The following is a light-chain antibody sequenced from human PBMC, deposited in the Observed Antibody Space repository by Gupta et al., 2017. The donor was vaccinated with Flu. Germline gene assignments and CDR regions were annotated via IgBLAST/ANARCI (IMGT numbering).Light chain of an antibody. J-gene: IGKJ1*01. CDR2: AAS. CDR1: QSISSY. V-gene: IGKV1-39*01. Sequence: DILMTQSPSSLSASVGDRVTITCRASQSISSYLNWYQQKPGKAPKLLIYAASSLQSGVPSRFSGSGSGTDFTLTISRLQPEDFATYYCQQSDSTPWTFGQGTKVEIK. CDR3: QQSDSTPWT.